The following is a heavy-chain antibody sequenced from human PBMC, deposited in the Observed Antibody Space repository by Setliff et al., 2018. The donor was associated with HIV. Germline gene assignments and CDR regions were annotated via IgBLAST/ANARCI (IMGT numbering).Heavy chain of an antibody. J-gene: IGHJ6*02. Sequence: GASVKVSCKASGYTFTSYYMHWVRQAPGQGLEWMGGIIPMFGTGFYAQKFQGRVTITTDESRSTAYMELSSLSSEDTAVFYCARVGHSSSYHYYGMDVWGQGTTVTVSS. V-gene: IGHV1-69*05. CDR2: IIPMFGTG. D-gene: IGHD6-13*01. CDR3: ARVGHSSSYHYYGMDV. CDR1: GYTFTSYY.